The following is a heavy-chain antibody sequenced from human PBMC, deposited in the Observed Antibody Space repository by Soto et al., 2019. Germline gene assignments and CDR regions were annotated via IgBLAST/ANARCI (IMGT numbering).Heavy chain of an antibody. V-gene: IGHV5-10-1*01. J-gene: IGHJ6*02. D-gene: IGHD3-16*01. Sequence: GESLKISCKGSGYSFTSYWIGWGLQMPGKGLEWMGRIDPSDSYSNYSPSLQGHVTISTDKSISTAYLQWSSLKASDTAMYYCARLGSSDGMDVWGQGTTVTVSS. CDR1: GYSFTSYW. CDR3: ARLGSSDGMDV. CDR2: IDPSDSYS.